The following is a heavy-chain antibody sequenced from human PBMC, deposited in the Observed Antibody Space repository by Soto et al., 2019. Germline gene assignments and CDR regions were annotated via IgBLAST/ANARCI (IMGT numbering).Heavy chain of an antibody. CDR1: GFTFSSYE. CDR2: IRTGGSST. J-gene: IGHJ4*02. D-gene: IGHD3-22*01. CDR3: ARDGGSSGLFDY. Sequence: GGSLRLSCAASGFTFSSYEMNWVRQAPGKGLEWVSYIRTGGSSTYYADSVKGRFTISRDNAKNSLYLQMSSLRAEDTAVYYCARDGGSSGLFDYWGQGTLVTVSS. V-gene: IGHV3-48*03.